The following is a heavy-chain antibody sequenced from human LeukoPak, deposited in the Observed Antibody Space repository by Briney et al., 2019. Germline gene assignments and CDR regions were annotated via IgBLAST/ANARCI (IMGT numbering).Heavy chain of an antibody. CDR1: GYTFTGYY. D-gene: IGHD6-13*01. CDR2: INPNSGGT. Sequence: GASVKVSCKASGYTFTGYYMHLVRQAPGQGLEWMGWINPNSGGTNYAQKFQGRVTMTRDTSISTAYMELSRLRSDDTAVYYCARGWYPNYYYYMDVWGKGTTVTISS. V-gene: IGHV1-2*02. CDR3: ARGWYPNYYYYMDV. J-gene: IGHJ6*03.